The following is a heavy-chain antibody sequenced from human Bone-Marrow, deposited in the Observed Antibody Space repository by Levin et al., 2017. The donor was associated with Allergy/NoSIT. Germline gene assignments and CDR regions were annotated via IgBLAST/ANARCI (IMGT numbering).Heavy chain of an antibody. Sequence: SQTLSLTCTVSGGSISSYYWSWIRQPPGKGLEWIGYIYYSGSTNYNPSLKSRVTISVDTSKNQFSLKLSSVTAADTAVYYCAREDTFGGVIVIDYWGQGTLVTVSS. CDR2: IYYSGST. J-gene: IGHJ4*02. CDR1: GGSISSYY. D-gene: IGHD3-16*02. CDR3: AREDTFGGVIVIDY. V-gene: IGHV4-59*01.